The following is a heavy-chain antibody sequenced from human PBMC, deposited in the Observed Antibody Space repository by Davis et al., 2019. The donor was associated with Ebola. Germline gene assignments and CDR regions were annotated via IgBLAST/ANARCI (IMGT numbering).Heavy chain of an antibody. CDR2: LGLSADT. CDR1: GFVFSSYV. D-gene: IGHD3-10*01. Sequence: GGSLRLSCAASGFVFSSYVMSWVRRAPGKGLEWVSTLGLSADTYYADSVKGRFTISRDNSKNTLHLQMNSLRAEDTALYYCARGSLLWFGELLVAFYGMDVWGKGTTVTVSS. V-gene: IGHV3-23*01. J-gene: IGHJ6*04. CDR3: ARGSLLWFGELLVAFYGMDV.